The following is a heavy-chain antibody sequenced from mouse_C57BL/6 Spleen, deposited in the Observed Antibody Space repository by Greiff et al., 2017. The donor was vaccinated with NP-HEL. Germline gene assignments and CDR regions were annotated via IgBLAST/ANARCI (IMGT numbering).Heavy chain of an antibody. V-gene: IGHV1-80*01. J-gene: IGHJ2*01. CDR2: IYPGDGDT. CDR3: AREDYYGSSTGYFDY. CDR1: GYAFSSYW. Sequence: QVQLKQSGAELVKPGASVKISCKASGYAFSSYWMNWVKQRPGKGLEWIGQIYPGDGDTNYNGKFKGKATLTADKSSSTAYMQLSSLTSEDSAVYFCAREDYYGSSTGYFDYWGQGTTLTVSS. D-gene: IGHD1-1*01.